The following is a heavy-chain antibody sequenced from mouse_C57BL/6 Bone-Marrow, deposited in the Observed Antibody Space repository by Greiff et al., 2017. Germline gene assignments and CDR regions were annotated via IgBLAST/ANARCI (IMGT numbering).Heavy chain of an antibody. Sequence: LPLHPSGPGLVAPSQSLSITCTVSGFSLTSYGVAWVRQPPGKGLEWLGVIWGGGSTNYTSALMSRLNISKDNSKSHVFLKMNSLQTDDTAMYVYANHGLGYAMDYWGQGTSVTVSS. J-gene: IGHJ4*01. V-gene: IGHV2-9*01. CDR2: IWGGGST. D-gene: IGHD3-3*01. CDR1: GFSLTSYG. CDR3: ANHGLGYAMDY.